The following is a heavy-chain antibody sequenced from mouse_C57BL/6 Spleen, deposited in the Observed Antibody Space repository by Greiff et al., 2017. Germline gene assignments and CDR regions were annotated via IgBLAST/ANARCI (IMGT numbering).Heavy chain of an antibody. Sequence: VQLQQSGAELVRPGTSVKVSCKASGYAFTNYLIEWVKQRPGQGLEWIGVINPGSGGTNYNEKFKGKATLTADKSSSTAYMQLSSLTSEDSAVYFCAKTYYSNYYYAMDDWGQGTSVTVSS. J-gene: IGHJ4*01. V-gene: IGHV1-54*01. CDR2: INPGSGGT. CDR1: GYAFTNYL. D-gene: IGHD2-5*01. CDR3: AKTYYSNYYYAMDD.